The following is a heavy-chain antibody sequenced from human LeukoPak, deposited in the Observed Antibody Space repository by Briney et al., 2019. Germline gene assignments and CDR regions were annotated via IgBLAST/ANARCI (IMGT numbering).Heavy chain of an antibody. D-gene: IGHD2-2*01. V-gene: IGHV4-34*01. CDR2: INHSGST. CDR3: ASGIVVVPAASRWFDP. CDR1: GRSFSAYY. Sequence: KPSETLSLTCAVYGRSFSAYYWSWIRQPPGKGLEWIGEINHSGSTNYNPSLKSRVTISVDTSKNQFSLKLSSVTAADTAVYYCASGIVVVPAASRWFDPWGQGTLVTVSS. J-gene: IGHJ5*02.